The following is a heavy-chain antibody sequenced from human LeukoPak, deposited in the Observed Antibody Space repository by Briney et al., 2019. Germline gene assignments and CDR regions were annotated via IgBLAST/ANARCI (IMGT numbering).Heavy chain of an antibody. CDR1: GYTFTSYG. V-gene: IGHV1-18*01. D-gene: IGHD5-18*01. CDR2: ISAYNGNT. CDR3: ARILRGYSYGQGDYYYYYMDV. Sequence: ASVKVSCKASGYTFTSYGISWVRQAPGQGLEWMGWISAYNGNTNYAQKLQGRVTMTTDTSTSTAYMELRSLRSDDTAVYYCARILRGYSYGQGDYYYYYMDVWGKGTTVTVSS. J-gene: IGHJ6*03.